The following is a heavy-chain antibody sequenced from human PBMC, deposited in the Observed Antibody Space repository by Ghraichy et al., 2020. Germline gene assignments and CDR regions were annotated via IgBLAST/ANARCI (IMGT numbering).Heavy chain of an antibody. D-gene: IGHD2-21*01. CDR3: AGGGNKRHIDDAFDI. V-gene: IGHV4-34*01. J-gene: IGHJ3*02. CDR1: GESLSDYY. CDR2: INQSGST. Sequence: SQTLSLTCAVYGESLSDYYWSWIRQPPGKGLEWIGEINQSGSTNYNPSLKSRVSISADTSKKQFSLRVLSVTAADTALYFCAGGGNKRHIDDAFDIWGQGTMITVSS.